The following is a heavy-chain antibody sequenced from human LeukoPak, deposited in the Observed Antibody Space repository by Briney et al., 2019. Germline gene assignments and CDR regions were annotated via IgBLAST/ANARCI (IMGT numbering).Heavy chain of an antibody. CDR3: ARGADKRYYYGSGSSRGYYYYMDV. Sequence: GGSLRLSCAASGFTFSSYEMNWVRQAPGKGLEWVSHISSSGSTIYYADSVKGRFTISRDNAKNSLYLQMNSLRAEDTAVYYCARGADKRYYYGSGSSRGYYYYMDVWGKGTTVTISS. CDR2: ISSSGSTI. J-gene: IGHJ6*03. CDR1: GFTFSSYE. V-gene: IGHV3-48*03. D-gene: IGHD3-10*01.